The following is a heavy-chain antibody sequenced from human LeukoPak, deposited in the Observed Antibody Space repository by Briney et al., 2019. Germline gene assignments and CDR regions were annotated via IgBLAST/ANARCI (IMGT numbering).Heavy chain of an antibody. D-gene: IGHD3-22*01. CDR3: ARVPHSVEGSMKAVFIHYFDY. Sequence: SETLSLTCAVSGYSISSGYCWGWIRQPPGKGLEWIGGIDHSGNTHYNPSLKNRVTISVDTSKNEFSLKLSSVTATDTAVYYCARVPHSVEGSMKAVFIHYFDYWGQGSLVTVSS. V-gene: IGHV4-38-2*01. J-gene: IGHJ4*02. CDR1: GYSISSGYC. CDR2: IDHSGNT.